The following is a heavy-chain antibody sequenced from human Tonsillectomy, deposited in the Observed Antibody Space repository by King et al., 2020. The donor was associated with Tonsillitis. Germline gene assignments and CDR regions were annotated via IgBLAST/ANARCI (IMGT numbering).Heavy chain of an antibody. CDR3: ASSPTPYYFDF. CDR2: VFHTGRT. Sequence: QLQESGPRLVKPSGTLSLTCAVSGGSVRSINWWSWVRQPPGKGLEWIGEVFHTGRTTYNPSLESRVTISVDKSKNQFSLRLSSVTAADTAVYYCASSPTPYYFDFWGRGTLVTVSS. J-gene: IGHJ4*02. D-gene: IGHD6-6*01. V-gene: IGHV4-4*02. CDR1: GGSVRSINW.